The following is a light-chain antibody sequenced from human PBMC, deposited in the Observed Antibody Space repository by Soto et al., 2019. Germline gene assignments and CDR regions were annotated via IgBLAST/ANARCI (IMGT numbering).Light chain of an antibody. V-gene: IGKV1-39*01. CDR2: AAS. Sequence: DIQMTQSPFSLSASVGDRVTITCRASQSINTYLNWYQQKPGKAPKLLIFAASSLQSGVPSSFSGSGSETDFTLTISSLQPEDFATYYCQQSYSNPFTFGPGTKVDIK. CDR1: QSINTY. J-gene: IGKJ3*01. CDR3: QQSYSNPFT.